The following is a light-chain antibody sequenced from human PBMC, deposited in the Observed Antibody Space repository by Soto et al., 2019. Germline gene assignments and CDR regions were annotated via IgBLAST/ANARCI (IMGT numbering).Light chain of an antibody. J-gene: IGKJ1*01. CDR3: QQYNSYSPT. Sequence: DIQMTQSPSTLSASVGDRVTITCRASQSISSWLAWYQQKPGKAPKFLIYDASSLESGVPSRFSGSGSGTEFTLTISSLQIEDFATYYFQQYNSYSPTFGQGTRVEIK. V-gene: IGKV1-5*01. CDR1: QSISSW. CDR2: DAS.